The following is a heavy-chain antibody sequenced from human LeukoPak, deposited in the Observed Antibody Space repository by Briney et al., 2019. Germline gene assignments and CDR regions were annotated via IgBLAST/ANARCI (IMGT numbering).Heavy chain of an antibody. CDR1: GYPFTTSW. CDR2: IYAGNSDA. CDR3: AIINHPDGRVY. D-gene: IGHD5-24*01. J-gene: IGHJ4*02. Sequence: GESLKISCQGFGYPFTTSWIGWVRQLPGKGLEWTAIIYAGNSDAKYSPSFQGQVSVSTDRSISTAYLHWSSLKASDTAIYYCAIINHPDGRVYWGQGTLVTVSS. V-gene: IGHV5-51*01.